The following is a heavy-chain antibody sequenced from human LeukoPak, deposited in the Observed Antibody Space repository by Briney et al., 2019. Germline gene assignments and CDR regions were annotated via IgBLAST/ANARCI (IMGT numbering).Heavy chain of an antibody. J-gene: IGHJ3*02. Sequence: PSETLSLTCTVSGGSISSGSYYWSWLRQPAGKGLEWIGRIYTSGSTNYNPSLKSRVTISVDTSKNQFSLKLSSVTAADTAVYYCAAVAGWGGDAFDIWGQGTMVTVSS. D-gene: IGHD6-19*01. CDR3: AAVAGWGGDAFDI. CDR2: IYTSGST. V-gene: IGHV4-61*02. CDR1: GGSISSGSYY.